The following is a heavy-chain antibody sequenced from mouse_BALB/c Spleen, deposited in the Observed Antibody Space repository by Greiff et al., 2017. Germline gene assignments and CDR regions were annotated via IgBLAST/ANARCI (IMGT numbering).Heavy chain of an antibody. CDR2: INPSTGYT. D-gene: IGHD2-14*01. Sequence: QVQLKESGAELAKPGASVKMSCKASGYTFTSYWMHWVKQRPGQGLEWIGYINPSTGYTEYNQKFKDKATLTADKSSSTAYMQLSSLTSEDSAVYYCARKGEVLWYFDVWGAGTTVTVSS. CDR3: ARKGEVLWYFDV. CDR1: GYTFTSYW. J-gene: IGHJ1*01. V-gene: IGHV1-7*01.